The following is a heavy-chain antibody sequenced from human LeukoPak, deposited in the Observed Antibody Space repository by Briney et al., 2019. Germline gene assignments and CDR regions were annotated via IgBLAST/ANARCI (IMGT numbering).Heavy chain of an antibody. J-gene: IGHJ6*02. D-gene: IGHD3-10*01. V-gene: IGHV3-9*01. CDR3: ASYRVSHGMDV. Sequence: GGSLRLSCAASGFTFDDYARHWVRQAPGKGLEWVSGISWNSGSIGYADSVKGRFTISRDNAKNSLYLQMNSLRAEDAAIYYCASYRVSHGMDVWGQGTTVTVSS. CDR2: ISWNSGSI. CDR1: GFTFDDYA.